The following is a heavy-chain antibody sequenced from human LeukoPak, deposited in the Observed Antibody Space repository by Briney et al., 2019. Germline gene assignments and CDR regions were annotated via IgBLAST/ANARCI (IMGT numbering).Heavy chain of an antibody. D-gene: IGHD1/OR15-1a*01. CDR1: GFTFSSYA. Sequence: PGGSLRLSCAASGFTFSSYAMSWVRQAPGKGLEWVANIKEDGSDYYYVGSVKGRFTISRDNAKNSLYLQMNSLRADDTAVYYCARGNTGTGDYWGQGTLVTVSS. CDR3: ARGNTGTGDY. J-gene: IGHJ4*02. CDR2: IKEDGSDY. V-gene: IGHV3-7*03.